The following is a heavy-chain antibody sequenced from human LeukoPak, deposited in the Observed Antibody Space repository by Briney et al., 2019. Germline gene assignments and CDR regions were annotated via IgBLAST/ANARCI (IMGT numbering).Heavy chain of an antibody. CDR2: IYYSGST. CDR1: GGSISTGGYY. Sequence: SQTLSLTCTVSGGSISTGGYYWSWIRQHPGKGLEWIAYIYYSGSTYYNPFLKSRVTISVDTSKNQFSLKLSSVTAADTAVYYCARFHTSGYYRHFDFWGQGTLVTVSS. D-gene: IGHD3-22*01. CDR3: ARFHTSGYYRHFDF. V-gene: IGHV4-31*03. J-gene: IGHJ4*02.